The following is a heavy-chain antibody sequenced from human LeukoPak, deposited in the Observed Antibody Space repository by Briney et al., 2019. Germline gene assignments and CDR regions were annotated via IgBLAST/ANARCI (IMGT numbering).Heavy chain of an antibody. CDR1: GGSFSGYY. D-gene: IGHD5-12*01. V-gene: IGHV4-34*01. J-gene: IGHJ4*02. Sequence: PSETLSLTCAVYGGSFSGYYWSWIRQPPGKGLEWIGEINHSGSTNYNPSLKSRVTISVDTSKNQFSLKLRSVTAADTAVYYCASRLHYWGQGTLVTVSS. CDR3: ASRLHY. CDR2: INHSGST.